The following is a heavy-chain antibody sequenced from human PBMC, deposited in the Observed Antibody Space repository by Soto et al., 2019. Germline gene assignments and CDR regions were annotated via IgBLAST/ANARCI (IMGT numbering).Heavy chain of an antibody. CDR3: ARFGDPILTYYYYYMDV. V-gene: IGHV4-59*01. CDR1: GGSISSYY. Sequence: SETLSLTCTVSGGSISSYYWSWIRQPPGKGLEWIGYIYYSGSTNYNPSLKSRVNISVDTSKNQFSLKLSSVTAADTAVYYCARFGDPILTYYYYYMDVWGKGTTVTVSS. CDR2: IYYSGST. D-gene: IGHD3-10*01. J-gene: IGHJ6*03.